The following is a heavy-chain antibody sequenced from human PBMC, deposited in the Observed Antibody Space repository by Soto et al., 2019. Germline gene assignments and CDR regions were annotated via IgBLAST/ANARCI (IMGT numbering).Heavy chain of an antibody. CDR2: ISGSDGST. CDR1: GFTFSNYA. V-gene: IGHV3-23*01. J-gene: IGHJ4*02. D-gene: IGHD1-20*01. CDR3: AKGDANSYNYIYYFDY. Sequence: EVQLLESGGGLVQPGGSLRLSCVASGFTFSNYAMSWVRQAPGKGLEWVSGISGSDGSTHYADSVKGRFTISRDISKNTLYLQMNSLRAEDTAVYYCAKGDANSYNYIYYFDYWGQGTLVTVSS.